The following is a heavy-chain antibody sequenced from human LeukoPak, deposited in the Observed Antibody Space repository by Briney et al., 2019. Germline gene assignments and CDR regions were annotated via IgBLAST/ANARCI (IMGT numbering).Heavy chain of an antibody. CDR3: ARGLSGYASSLGY. V-gene: IGHV3-74*01. J-gene: IGHJ4*02. CDR1: GFTFSSYW. D-gene: IGHD6-6*01. CDR2: INSDGSST. Sequence: GGSLRLSCAASGFTFSSYWMHWVRQAPGKGLVWVSRINSDGSSTSYADSVRGRFSISRDNAKDTLYLQMNSLRAEDTAVYYCARGLSGYASSLGYWGQGTLVTVSA.